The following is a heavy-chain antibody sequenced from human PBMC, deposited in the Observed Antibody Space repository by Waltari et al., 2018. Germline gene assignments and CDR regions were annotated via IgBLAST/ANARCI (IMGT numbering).Heavy chain of an antibody. CDR3: AKRSGIGTTGTAFDY. CDR1: GFTFSSYG. Sequence: QVQLVESGGGVVQPGGSLRLSCAASGFTFSSYGMHWVRQAPGKGLEWVAFIRYDGSNKYYADSVKGRFTISRDNSKNTLYLQMNSLRAEDTAVYYCAKRSGIGTTGTAFDYWGQGTLVTVSS. V-gene: IGHV3-30*02. CDR2: IRYDGSNK. D-gene: IGHD6-13*01. J-gene: IGHJ4*02.